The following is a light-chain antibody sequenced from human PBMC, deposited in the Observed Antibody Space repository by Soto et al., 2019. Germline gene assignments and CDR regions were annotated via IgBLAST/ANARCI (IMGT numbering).Light chain of an antibody. Sequence: EIVLTQSPVTLSLSPGERATLSCGASQSVYSNYLAWYQQRPGLAPRLLIYDASNRATGIPDRFSGSGSGTDFTLTISRLEPEDFAMYYCQQYGGTPVTFG. V-gene: IGKV3D-20*01. CDR1: QSVYSNY. J-gene: IGKJ3*01. CDR3: QQYGGTPVT. CDR2: DAS.